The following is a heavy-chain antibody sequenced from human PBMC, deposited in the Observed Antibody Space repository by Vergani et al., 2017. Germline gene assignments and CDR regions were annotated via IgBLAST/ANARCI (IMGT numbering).Heavy chain of an antibody. CDR2: IYYSGST. CDR1: GGSISSYY. V-gene: IGHV4-59*01. CDR3: ARGQKTGTTLDY. D-gene: IGHD1-7*01. J-gene: IGHJ4*02. Sequence: QVQLQESGPGPVKPSETLSLTCTVSGGSISSYYWSWIRQPPGKGLEWIGYIYYSGSTNYNPSLKSRVTISVDTSKNQFSLKLSSVTAADTAVYYCARGQKTGTTLDYWGQGTLVTVSS.